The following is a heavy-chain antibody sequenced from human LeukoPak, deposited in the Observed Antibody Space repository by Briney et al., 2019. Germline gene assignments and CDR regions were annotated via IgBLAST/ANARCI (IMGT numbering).Heavy chain of an antibody. V-gene: IGHV3-15*01. CDR1: GFTFSNAW. D-gene: IGHD3-9*01. CDR3: TGNYDILTGYYG. J-gene: IGHJ4*02. Sequence: GSLRLSCAASGFTFSNAWMSWVRQAPGKGLEWVGRIKSKTDGGTTDYAAPVKGRFTISRDDSKNTLYLQMNSLKTEDTAVYYCTGNYDILTGYYGWGQGTLVTVSS. CDR2: IKSKTDGGTT.